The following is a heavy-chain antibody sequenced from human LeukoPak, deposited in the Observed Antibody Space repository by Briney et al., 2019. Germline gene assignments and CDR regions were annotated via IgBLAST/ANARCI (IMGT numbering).Heavy chain of an antibody. CDR1: GFTFSSYG. CDR2: ISGSGGST. J-gene: IGHJ4*02. CDR3: AKAGRVRGVVDY. V-gene: IGHV3-23*01. Sequence: PGGSLRLSCAASGFTFSSYGMSWVRQAPGKGLEWVSAISGSGGSTYYADSVKGRFTISRDNSKNTLYLQMNSLRAEDTAVYYCAKAGRVRGVVDYWGQGTLVTVSS. D-gene: IGHD3-10*01.